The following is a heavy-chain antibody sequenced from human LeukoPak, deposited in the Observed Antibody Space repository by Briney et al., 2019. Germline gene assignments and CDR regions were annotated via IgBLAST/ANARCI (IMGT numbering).Heavy chain of an antibody. D-gene: IGHD3-10*01. J-gene: IGHJ4*02. CDR2: IKTDGSEK. CDR1: GFTFSTYW. V-gene: IGHV3-7*01. Sequence: PGGSLRLSCAVSGFTFSTYWMSWVRQAPGKGLEWVANIKTDGSEKYYVVSVKGRFTISRDNAKNSLYLQMNSLRAEDTAVYYCARDWNGSGSPNDFWGQGTLVTVSS. CDR3: ARDWNGSGSPNDF.